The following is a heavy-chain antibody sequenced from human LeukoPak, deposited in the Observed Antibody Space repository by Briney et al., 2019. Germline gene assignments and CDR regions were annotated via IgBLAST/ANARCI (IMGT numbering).Heavy chain of an antibody. D-gene: IGHD3-22*01. CDR1: GFTFSSYS. J-gene: IGHJ4*02. CDR3: ARDLYDSSGYPGY. V-gene: IGHV3-21*01. CDR2: ISSSSSYI. Sequence: PGGSLRLSCAASGFTFSSYSMNWVRQAPGKGLEWVSSISSSSSYIYYADSVKGRFTISRDNAKNSLYLQMNGLRAEDTAVYYCARDLYDSSGYPGYWGQGTLVTVSS.